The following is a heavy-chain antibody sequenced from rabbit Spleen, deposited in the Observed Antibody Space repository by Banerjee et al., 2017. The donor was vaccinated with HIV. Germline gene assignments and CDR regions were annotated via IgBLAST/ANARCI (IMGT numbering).Heavy chain of an antibody. CDR2: IDPVFGSA. Sequence: QQQLVESGGGLVQPGGSLKLSCKASGFDFSSYGVSWVRQAPGKGLEWIGYIDPVFGSAYYASWVNGRFSISRENTQNTVSLQLNSLTAVDTATYFCARGGGLWGPGTLVTVS. CDR3: ARGGGL. V-gene: IGHV1S47*01. J-gene: IGHJ4*01. CDR1: GFDFSSYG.